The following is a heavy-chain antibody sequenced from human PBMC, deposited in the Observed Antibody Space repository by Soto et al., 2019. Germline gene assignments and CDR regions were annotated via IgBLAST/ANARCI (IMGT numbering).Heavy chain of an antibody. D-gene: IGHD3-3*01. CDR2: ISSSGSTI. V-gene: IGHV3-48*04. J-gene: IGHJ6*02. Sequence: GGSLRLSXAASGFTFSSYAMSWVRQAPGKGLEWVSCISSSGSTIYYADSVKGRFTISRDNAKNSLYLQMNSLRAEDTAVYYCARDRDVLRFLEWLGTLGGMDVWGQGTTVTVSS. CDR1: GFTFSSYA. CDR3: ARDRDVLRFLEWLGTLGGMDV.